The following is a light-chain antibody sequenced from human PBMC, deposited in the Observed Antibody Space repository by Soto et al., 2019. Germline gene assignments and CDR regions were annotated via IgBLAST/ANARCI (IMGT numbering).Light chain of an antibody. Sequence: SYELTQPPSVSVSPGQTASITCSGDKLGDKYACWYQQKPGQSPVLVIYQDSKRPSGIPERFSGSNSGNTATLTISGTQAMDEADYYCQTCDSRTVVFGGGTKVTVL. J-gene: IGLJ2*01. V-gene: IGLV3-1*01. CDR1: KLGDKY. CDR2: QDS. CDR3: QTCDSRTVV.